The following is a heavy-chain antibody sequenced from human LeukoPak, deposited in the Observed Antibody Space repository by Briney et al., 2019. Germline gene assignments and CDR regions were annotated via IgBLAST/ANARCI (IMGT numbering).Heavy chain of an antibody. CDR3: ARGFPPRRNYDSSGYYSYHFDY. J-gene: IGHJ4*02. CDR2: ISTYNGHT. D-gene: IGHD3-22*01. CDR1: GYTFTSYG. V-gene: IGHV1-18*01. Sequence: ASVKVSCKASGYTFTSYGISWVRQAPGQGLEWMGWISTYNGHTNYAEKFQGRVTMTTDTSTSTVYMELRSLRSDDTAVYYCARGFPPRRNYDSSGYYSYHFDYWGQGTLVTVSS.